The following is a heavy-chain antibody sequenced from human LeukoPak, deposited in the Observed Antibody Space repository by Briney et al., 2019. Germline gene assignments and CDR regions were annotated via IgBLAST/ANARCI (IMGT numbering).Heavy chain of an antibody. CDR3: ARNDIWISFYY. J-gene: IGHJ4*02. CDR1: GFTFSSFG. V-gene: IGHV3-33*01. Sequence: PGGSLRLSCAASGFTFSSFGMHWVRQAPGKGLEWVAVIWYDASNKYYADSVKGRFTISRDNSKNSLYLQMNSLRDEDTAVYYCARNDIWISFYYWGQGTLVTVSS. D-gene: IGHD3-3*01. CDR2: IWYDASNK.